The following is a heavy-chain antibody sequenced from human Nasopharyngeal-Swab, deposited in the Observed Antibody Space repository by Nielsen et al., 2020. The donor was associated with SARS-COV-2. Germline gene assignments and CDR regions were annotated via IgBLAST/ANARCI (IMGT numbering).Heavy chain of an antibody. J-gene: IGHJ6*03. CDR3: ARVSPDYYMDV. Sequence: GKGLEWIGRIYTSGSTNYNPSLKSRVTISVDTSKNQFSLKLSSVTAADTAVYYCARVSPDYYMDVWGKGTTVTVSS. CDR2: IYTSGST. V-gene: IGHV4-61*02.